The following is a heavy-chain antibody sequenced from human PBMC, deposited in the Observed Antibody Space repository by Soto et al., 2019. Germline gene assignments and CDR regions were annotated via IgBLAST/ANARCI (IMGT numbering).Heavy chain of an antibody. D-gene: IGHD5-18*01. J-gene: IGHJ4*02. V-gene: IGHV4-39*01. CDR3: ERHIRYTYGYSPRYSDQ. Sequence: TWETLSLTFTVSGGAIIDTNYYWGWIRQPPGKGLEWIGSIFHSGNTYYNPSLESRVTISVDTSKNQFSLMLNSVTAADTPIYYCERHIRYTYGYSPRYSDQCGQGTLVTVS. CDR2: IFHSGNT. CDR1: GGAIIDTNYY.